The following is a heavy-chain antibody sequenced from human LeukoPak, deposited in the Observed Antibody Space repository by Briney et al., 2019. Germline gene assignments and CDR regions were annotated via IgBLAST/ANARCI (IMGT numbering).Heavy chain of an antibody. J-gene: IGHJ5*02. V-gene: IGHV1-8*01. CDR1: GYTFTSYD. Sequence: GASVKVSCKASGYTFTSYDINWVRQATGQGLEWMGWMDPNSGNTGYAQKFQGRDTMTRNTSISTAYMELSSLRSEDTAVYYCARGVSNYPDWFDPWGQGTLVTVSS. CDR2: MDPNSGNT. CDR3: ARGVSNYPDWFDP. D-gene: IGHD4-11*01.